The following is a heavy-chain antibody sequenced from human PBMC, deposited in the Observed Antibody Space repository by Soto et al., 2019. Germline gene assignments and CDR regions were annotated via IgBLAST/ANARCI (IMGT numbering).Heavy chain of an antibody. J-gene: IGHJ6*02. CDR2: ISYDGSNK. CDR1: GFTFSSYA. CDR3: ARVPTVTATYYYYGVDV. D-gene: IGHD2-21*02. V-gene: IGHV3-30-3*01. Sequence: PGGSLRLSCAASGFTFSSYAMHWVRQAPGKGLEWVAVISYDGSNKYYADSVKGRFTISRDNSKNTLYLQMNSLRAEDTAVYYCARVPTVTATYYYYGVDVWGQGTTVTVSS.